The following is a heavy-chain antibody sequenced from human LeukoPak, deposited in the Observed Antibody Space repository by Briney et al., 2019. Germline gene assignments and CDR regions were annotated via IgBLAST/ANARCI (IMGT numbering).Heavy chain of an antibody. CDR1: GFTFSSYA. Sequence: PGGSLRLSCAASGFTFSSYAMSWVRQAPGKGLEWVSAISGSGGSTYYADSVKGRFTISRDNSENTLYLQMNSLRAEDTAVYYCAKDESGWDYFDYWGQGTLVTVSS. V-gene: IGHV3-23*01. D-gene: IGHD6-19*01. CDR2: ISGSGGST. J-gene: IGHJ4*02. CDR3: AKDESGWDYFDY.